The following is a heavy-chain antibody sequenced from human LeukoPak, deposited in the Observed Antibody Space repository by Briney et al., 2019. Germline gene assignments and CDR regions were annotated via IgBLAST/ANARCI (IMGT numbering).Heavy chain of an antibody. Sequence: GGSLRLSCAASGFTFSDYRMNWVRQAPGKGLEWVSAISGSGGSTYYADSAKGRFTISRDNSGNIISLQMNNLTTDDTATYYCAREKFDSWGQGALVTVSP. CDR2: ISGSGGST. J-gene: IGHJ5*01. CDR1: GFTFSDYR. V-gene: IGHV3-23*01. CDR3: AREKFDS.